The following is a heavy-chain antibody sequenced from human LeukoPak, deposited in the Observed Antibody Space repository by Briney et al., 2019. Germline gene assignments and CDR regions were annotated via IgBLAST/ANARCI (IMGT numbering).Heavy chain of an antibody. J-gene: IGHJ4*02. CDR2: ISNGGDTI. CDR1: GFTFSSYE. V-gene: IGHV3-48*03. CDR3: ARDSPNEDY. D-gene: IGHD1-1*01. Sequence: PGGSLRLSCAVSGFTFSSYEMNWVRQAPGKGLEWVSYISNGGDTIYYADSVKGRFVISRDNAKNSLYLQMNSLRAEDTAVYYCARDSPNEDYWGQGTLVTVSS.